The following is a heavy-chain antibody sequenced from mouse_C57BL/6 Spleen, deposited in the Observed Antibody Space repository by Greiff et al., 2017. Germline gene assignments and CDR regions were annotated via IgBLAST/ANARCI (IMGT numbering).Heavy chain of an antibody. CDR1: GYSITSGYY. Sequence: EVKLQESGPGLVKPSQSLSLTCSVTGYSITSGYYWNWIRQFPGNKLEWMGYISYDGSNNYNPSLKNRISITRDTSKNQFFLKLNSVTTEDTATYYCATFYYDYDNAMDDWGQGTSVTVSS. CDR3: ATFYYDYDNAMDD. J-gene: IGHJ4*01. CDR2: ISYDGSN. D-gene: IGHD2-4*01. V-gene: IGHV3-6*01.